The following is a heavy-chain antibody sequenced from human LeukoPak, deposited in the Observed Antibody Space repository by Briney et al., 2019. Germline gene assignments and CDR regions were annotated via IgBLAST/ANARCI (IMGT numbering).Heavy chain of an antibody. CDR3: ARGRRYFDY. CDR1: GGSVSSGSYY. J-gene: IGHJ4*02. CDR2: IYYSGST. Sequence: SETLSLTCTVSGGSVSSGSYYWSWIRQPPGKGLEWIGYIYYSGSTNYNPSLKSRVTISVDTSKNQFSLKLSSVTAADTAVYYCARGRRYFDYWGQGTLVTGSS. V-gene: IGHV4-61*01.